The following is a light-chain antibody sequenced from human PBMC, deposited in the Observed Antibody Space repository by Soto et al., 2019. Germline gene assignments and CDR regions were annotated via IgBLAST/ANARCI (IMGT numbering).Light chain of an antibody. J-gene: IGLJ2*01. V-gene: IGLV2-23*03. CDR2: EGN. CDR1: TNDIGGYNL. Sequence: QSALTQPASVSGSPGQSITISCTGTTNDIGGYNLVSWYQQHPGKAPKLMIYEGNKRPSGVSDRFSGSKSGNTASLTISPLQAEDEADYSCSSFAGGATFVFGGGTKLTVL. CDR3: SSFAGGATFV.